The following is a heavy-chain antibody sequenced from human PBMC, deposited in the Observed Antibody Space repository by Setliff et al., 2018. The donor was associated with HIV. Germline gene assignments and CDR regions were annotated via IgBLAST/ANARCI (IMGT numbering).Heavy chain of an antibody. CDR3: VEGYCSSTTCYEDYYYMDV. D-gene: IGHD2-2*01. V-gene: IGHV4-59*03. J-gene: IGHJ6*03. CDR2: IFFTGNT. Sequence: PSETLSLTCTVSGGSISGYYWSWIRQPPGKGLEYIGSIFFTGNTIYNPSLKARVTLSVDMSKNQVFLRLSSVTAADTAVYYCVEGYCSSTTCYEDYYYMDVWGKGSTVTVS. CDR1: GGSISGYY.